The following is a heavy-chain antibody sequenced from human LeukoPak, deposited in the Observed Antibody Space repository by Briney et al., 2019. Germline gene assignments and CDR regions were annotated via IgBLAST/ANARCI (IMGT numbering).Heavy chain of an antibody. CDR3: ARVPLRWGDAFDI. D-gene: IGHD4-23*01. CDR1: GGSLSSGDYY. J-gene: IGHJ3*02. Sequence: SETLSLTCTVSGGSLSSGDYYWSWIRQPPGKGLEWIGYIYYSGSTYYNPSLKSRVTISVDTSKNQFSLKLSSVTAADTAVYYCARVPLRWGDAFDIWGQGTMVIVSS. CDR2: IYYSGST. V-gene: IGHV4-30-4*01.